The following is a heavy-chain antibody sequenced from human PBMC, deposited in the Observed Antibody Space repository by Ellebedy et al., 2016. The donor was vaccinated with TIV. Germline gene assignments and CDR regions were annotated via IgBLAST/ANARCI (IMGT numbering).Heavy chain of an antibody. J-gene: IGHJ3*02. Sequence: PGGSLRLSCAASGFNFGGHAMKWVRQAPGKGLEWVSSIGSSAYTTHYADSVKGRFTISRDNSRNTLYWQMNSLRGEDTAVYFCAKDVRYTTGWGGALDIWGQGAMVTVSS. CDR1: GFNFGGHA. D-gene: IGHD2-8*02. CDR2: IGSSAYTT. V-gene: IGHV3-23*01. CDR3: AKDVRYTTGWGGALDI.